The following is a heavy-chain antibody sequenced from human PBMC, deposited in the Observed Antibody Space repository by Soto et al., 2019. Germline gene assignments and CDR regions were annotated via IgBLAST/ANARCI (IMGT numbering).Heavy chain of an antibody. CDR2: IYYSGST. CDR1: GGSISSYY. D-gene: IGHD2-2*02. Sequence: SETLSLTCTVSGGSISSYYWSWIRQPPRKGLEWIGYIYYSGSTNYNPSLKSRVTISLDTSKNQFSLKLSSVTAADTAVYYCARGRYMESIDYWGQGTLVTVSS. J-gene: IGHJ4*02. CDR3: ARGRYMESIDY. V-gene: IGHV4-59*01.